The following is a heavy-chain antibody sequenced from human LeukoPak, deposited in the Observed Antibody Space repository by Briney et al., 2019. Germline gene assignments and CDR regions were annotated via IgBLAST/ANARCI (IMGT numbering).Heavy chain of an antibody. CDR1: GFTFSNAW. Sequence: GGSLRLYCAASGFTFSNAWVSWVRQAPGKGLEWVGRIKSKTDGGTTDYAAPVKGRFTISRDDSKNTLYLQMNSLKTEDTAVYYCTTHLDYGDYSFDYWGQGTLVTVSS. D-gene: IGHD4-17*01. CDR2: IKSKTDGGTT. CDR3: TTHLDYGDYSFDY. J-gene: IGHJ4*02. V-gene: IGHV3-15*01.